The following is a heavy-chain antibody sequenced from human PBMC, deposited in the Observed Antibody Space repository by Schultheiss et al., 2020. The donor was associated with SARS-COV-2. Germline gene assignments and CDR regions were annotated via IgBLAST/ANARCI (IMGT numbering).Heavy chain of an antibody. D-gene: IGHD3-10*01. CDR2: INHSGST. V-gene: IGHV4-34*01. CDR1: GGSFSGYY. CDR3: AITVYYYGSGSYLGWNFDY. J-gene: IGHJ4*02. Sequence: GSLRLSCAVYGGSFSGYYWSWIRQPPGKGLEWIGEINHSGSTNYNPSLKSRVTISVDTSKNQFSLKLSSVTAADTAVYYCAITVYYYGSGSYLGWNFDYWGQGTLVTVSS.